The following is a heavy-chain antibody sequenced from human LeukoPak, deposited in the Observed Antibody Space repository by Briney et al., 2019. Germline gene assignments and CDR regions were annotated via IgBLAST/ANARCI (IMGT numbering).Heavy chain of an antibody. CDR2: ISSSSSYI. CDR3: AKTIASGPYGMDV. V-gene: IGHV3-21*01. Sequence: GGSLRLSCEASGLSFTNYAMMWVRQAPGKGLEWVSSISSSSSYIYYADSVKGRFTISRDNAKNSLYLQMNSLRAEDTAVYYCAKTIASGPYGMDVWGQGTTVTVSS. CDR1: GLSFTNYA. D-gene: IGHD3-9*01. J-gene: IGHJ6*02.